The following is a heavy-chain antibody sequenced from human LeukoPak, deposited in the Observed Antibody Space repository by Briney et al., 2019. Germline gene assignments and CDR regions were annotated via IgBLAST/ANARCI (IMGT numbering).Heavy chain of an antibody. J-gene: IGHJ6*02. V-gene: IGHV3-7*01. Sequence: XXEWVASIKQDGSETHYVDSVKGRFTISRDNTKNSLYLQMNSLRAEDTAVYYCARASSSKNVQNVDVWGQGTTVTVSS. D-gene: IGHD4-11*01. CDR2: IKQDGSET. CDR3: ARASSSKNVQNVDV.